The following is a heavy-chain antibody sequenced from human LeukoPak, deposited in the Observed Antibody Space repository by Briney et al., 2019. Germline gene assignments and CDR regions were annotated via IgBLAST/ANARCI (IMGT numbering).Heavy chain of an antibody. CDR2: IYHSGST. J-gene: IGHJ5*02. CDR1: GGSISSSNW. Sequence: PSGTLSLTCAVSGGSISSSNWWSWVRQPPGKGLEWIGEIYHSGSTNYNPSLRSRVILSVDTSKNQFSLKLISVTVADTAIYYCARGQGATVPQVGKNWFDPWGRGTRVTVSS. V-gene: IGHV4-4*02. D-gene: IGHD1-26*01. CDR3: ARGQGATVPQVGKNWFDP.